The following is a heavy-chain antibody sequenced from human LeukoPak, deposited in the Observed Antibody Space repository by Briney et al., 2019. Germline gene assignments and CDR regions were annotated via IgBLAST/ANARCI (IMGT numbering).Heavy chain of an antibody. D-gene: IGHD3-16*01. CDR3: ARQGAFNY. CDR1: GGSIGSSSYY. Sequence: PSETLSLTCTVSGGSIGSSSYYWGWIRQPPGKGLEWIGSIYYSGSTYYNPSLKSRVTISVDTSKNQFSLKLSSVTAADTAVYYCARQGAFNYWGQGTLVTVSS. J-gene: IGHJ4*02. V-gene: IGHV4-39*01. CDR2: IYYSGST.